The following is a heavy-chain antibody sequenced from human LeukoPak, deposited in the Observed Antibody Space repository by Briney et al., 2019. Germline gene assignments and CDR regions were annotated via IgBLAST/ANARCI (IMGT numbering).Heavy chain of an antibody. V-gene: IGHV3-21*01. CDR3: ARDDLVKYYYDSSGYHMGSDY. Sequence: PGGSLRLSCAASGFTFSSYSMNWVRQAPGKGLEWVSSISSSSSYIYYADSVKGRFTISRDNANNSLYLQMNSLRAEDTAVYYCARDDLVKYYYDSSGYHMGSDYWGQGTLVTVSS. D-gene: IGHD3-22*01. J-gene: IGHJ4*02. CDR1: GFTFSSYS. CDR2: ISSSSSYI.